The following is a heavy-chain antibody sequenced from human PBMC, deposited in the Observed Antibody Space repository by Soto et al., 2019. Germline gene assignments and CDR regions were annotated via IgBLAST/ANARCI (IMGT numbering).Heavy chain of an antibody. Sequence: PSETLSLTCTVSGGSISSGGYYWSWIRQHPGKGLEWIGYIYYSGSTYYNPSLKSRVTISVDTSKNQFSLKLSSVTAADTAVYYCARGRNGVLLYYYGMDVWGQGTTVTVSS. J-gene: IGHJ6*02. V-gene: IGHV4-31*03. CDR1: GGSISSGGYY. CDR3: ARGRNGVLLYYYGMDV. D-gene: IGHD3-10*01. CDR2: IYYSGST.